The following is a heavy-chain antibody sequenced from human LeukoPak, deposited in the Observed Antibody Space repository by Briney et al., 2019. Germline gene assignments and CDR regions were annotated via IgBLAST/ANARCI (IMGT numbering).Heavy chain of an antibody. V-gene: IGHV4-34*01. CDR1: GGSFSGYY. J-gene: IGHJ4*02. CDR3: ARDGYFGSGSFDY. CDR2: INHSGST. Sequence: SETLSLTCAVYGGSFSGYYWSWIRQPPGKGLEWIGEINHSGSTNYNPSLKSRVTISVDTSKNQFSLKLSSVTAADTAVYYCARDGYFGSGSFDYWGQGTLVTVSS. D-gene: IGHD3-10*01.